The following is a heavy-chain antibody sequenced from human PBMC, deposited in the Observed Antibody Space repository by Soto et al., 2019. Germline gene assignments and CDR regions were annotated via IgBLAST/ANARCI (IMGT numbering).Heavy chain of an antibody. V-gene: IGHV3-23*01. D-gene: IGHD6-6*01. CDR2: ISGSGGST. CDR1: GFTFSSYA. Sequence: GGSLRLSCAASGFTFSSYAMSWVRQAPGKGLEWVSAISGSGGSTYYADSVKGRFTISRDNSKNTLYLQMNSLRAEDTAVYYCAKRGEPARPRASYYMDVWGKGTTVTVSS. CDR3: AKRGEPARPRASYYMDV. J-gene: IGHJ6*03.